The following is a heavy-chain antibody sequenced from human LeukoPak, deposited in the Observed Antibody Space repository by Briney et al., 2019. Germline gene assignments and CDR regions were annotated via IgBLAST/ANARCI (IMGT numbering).Heavy chain of an antibody. V-gene: IGHV4-31*03. CDR1: GGSISSGGYY. Sequence: SQTLSLTCTVSGGSISSGGYYWSWIRQHPGKGLEWIGYIYYSGSTYYNPSLKSRVTISVDTSKNQFSLKLSTVTAADTAVYYCARVPDGYNLYFDYWGQGTLVTVSS. CDR3: ARVPDGYNLYFDY. J-gene: IGHJ4*02. D-gene: IGHD5-24*01. CDR2: IYYSGST.